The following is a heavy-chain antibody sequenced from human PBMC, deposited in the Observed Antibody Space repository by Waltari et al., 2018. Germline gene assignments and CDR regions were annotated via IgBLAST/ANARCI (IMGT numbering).Heavy chain of an antibody. J-gene: IGHJ4*02. D-gene: IGHD7-27*01. CDR3: ARDFNWGWDF. CDR2: IKPDGSQQ. V-gene: IGHV3-7*03. CDR1: GFPFSGNW. Sequence: EVQLVDSGGGLVQPGGSLSLSCAASGFPFSGNWLSWFRQDPGGGLEGRVNIKPDGSQQYYVDSVRGRFSISRDNAKNSLYLQLNSLRAEDTAIYYCARDFNWGWDFWGQGTLVTVSS.